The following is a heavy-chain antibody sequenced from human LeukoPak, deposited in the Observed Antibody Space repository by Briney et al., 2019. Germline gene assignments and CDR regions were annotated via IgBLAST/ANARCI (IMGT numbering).Heavy chain of an antibody. CDR2: IHYSGST. Sequence: PSETLSLTCTVSGGSISSYYWSWIRQPPGKGLEWIGYIHYSGSTNYNPSLKSRVTVSLDTSKSQFSLKLSSVTAADTAVYYCARARMIVGGFDVWGQGTMVPVSS. V-gene: IGHV4-59*01. D-gene: IGHD3-22*01. J-gene: IGHJ3*01. CDR1: GGSISSYY. CDR3: ARARMIVGGFDV.